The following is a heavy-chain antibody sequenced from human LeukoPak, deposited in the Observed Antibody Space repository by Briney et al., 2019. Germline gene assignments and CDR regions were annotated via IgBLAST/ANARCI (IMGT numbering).Heavy chain of an antibody. CDR2: ISGSGGST. V-gene: IGHV3-23*01. D-gene: IGHD2-21*02. CDR3: AKEGYCGGDCYREFDY. J-gene: IGHJ4*02. Sequence: GGSLRLSCAASGFTFSSYAMSWARQAPGKGLEWVSGISGSGGSTYYADSVKGRFTISRDNSKNTLYPQMNSLRAEDTAVYYCAKEGYCGGDCYREFDYWGQGTLVTVSS. CDR1: GFTFSSYA.